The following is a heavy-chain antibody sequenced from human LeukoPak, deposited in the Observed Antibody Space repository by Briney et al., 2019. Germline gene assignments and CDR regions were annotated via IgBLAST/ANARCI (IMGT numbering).Heavy chain of an antibody. D-gene: IGHD2-2*01. CDR2: IHPSSGST. J-gene: IGHJ5*02. V-gene: IGHV1-46*01. CDR3: ARDSSTSSLADP. Sequence: GASVQVSCKASGFTFTRYYMHWVRQAPGQGLEWTGIIHPSSGSTSYAQKFEGRVTLTRDTSTSTVYMELSSLRSEDTAVYYCARDSSTSSLADPWGQGTLVTVSS. CDR1: GFTFTRYY.